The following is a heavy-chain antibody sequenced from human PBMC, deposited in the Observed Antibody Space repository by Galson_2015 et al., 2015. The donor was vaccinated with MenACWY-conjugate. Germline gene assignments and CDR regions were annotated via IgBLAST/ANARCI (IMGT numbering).Heavy chain of an antibody. D-gene: IGHD2-2*01. CDR3: ARASPSGYEFDF. J-gene: IGHJ4*02. CDR2: ISGSGSYK. V-gene: IGHV3-11*06. CDR1: GFTFSDYY. Sequence: SLRLSCAASGFTFSDYYMSWIRQAPGKGLEWISYISGSGSYKNSADSAKGRFTISRDNAKNSLFLHMNSLRAEDSAVYYCARASPSGYEFDFWGQGTLVTVSS.